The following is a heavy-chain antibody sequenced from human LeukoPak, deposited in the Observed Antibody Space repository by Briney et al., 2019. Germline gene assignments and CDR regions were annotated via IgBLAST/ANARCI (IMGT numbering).Heavy chain of an antibody. CDR3: AEGDYDDFGY. J-gene: IGHJ4*02. Sequence: GGSLGLSCAASGFTFSSYDMHWVRQATGRGLEWVSAIDTAGNTYYPASVKGRFTISRDNAKNSLYLQMNSLRAEDTALYYCAEGDYDDFGYWGQGTLVTVSS. V-gene: IGHV3-13*01. CDR1: GFTFSSYD. CDR2: IDTAGNT. D-gene: IGHD4-17*01.